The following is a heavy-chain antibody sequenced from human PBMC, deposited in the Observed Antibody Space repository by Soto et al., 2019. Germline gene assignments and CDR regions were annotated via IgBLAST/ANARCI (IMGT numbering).Heavy chain of an antibody. J-gene: IGHJ4*02. Sequence: EVQLLESGGGLVQPGGSLRLSCVASRFSFSSYEMSWVRQAAGKGLEWVSRVSLTGDRTNYAGSVKGRFTVSRDNFKNTLYLEMDSLRPENTAIYYCARQYPSSSRHFDHWGQGTLVTVSS. CDR2: VSLTGDRT. CDR1: RFSFSSYE. D-gene: IGHD6-6*01. CDR3: ARQYPSSSRHFDH. V-gene: IGHV3-23*01.